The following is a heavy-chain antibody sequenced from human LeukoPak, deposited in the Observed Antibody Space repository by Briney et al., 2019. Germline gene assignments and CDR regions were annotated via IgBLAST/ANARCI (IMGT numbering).Heavy chain of an antibody. CDR2: TYYRSKWYN. Sequence: HSQTLSLTCAISGDTVSAITSSWQWIRQSPSRGLEWLGRTYYRSKWYNEYAESVRSRITINPDTSKNQFSLQLNSVTPEDMAIYYCARSTTGSFDYWGQGTLVTVSS. D-gene: IGHD1-1*01. CDR3: ARSTTGSFDY. CDR1: GDTVSAITSS. J-gene: IGHJ4*02. V-gene: IGHV6-1*01.